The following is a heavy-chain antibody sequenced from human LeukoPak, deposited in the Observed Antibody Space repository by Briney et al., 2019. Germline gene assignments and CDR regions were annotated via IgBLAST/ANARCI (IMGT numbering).Heavy chain of an antibody. CDR1: GGSISSYY. CDR2: IYYSGST. D-gene: IGHD5-24*01. Sequence: KPSETLSLTCTVSGGSISSYYWSWIRQPPGKGLEWIGYIYYSGSTNYNPSLKSRVTISVDTSKNQFSLKLSSVTAADTAVYYCAREGELATSSFDYWGQGTLVTVSS. V-gene: IGHV4-59*01. CDR3: AREGELATSSFDY. J-gene: IGHJ4*02.